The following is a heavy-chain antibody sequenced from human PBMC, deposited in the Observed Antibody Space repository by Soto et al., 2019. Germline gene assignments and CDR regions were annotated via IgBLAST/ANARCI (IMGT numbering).Heavy chain of an antibody. V-gene: IGHV6-1*01. CDR3: ARAAAATGAFDL. J-gene: IGHJ3*01. D-gene: IGHD6-13*01. CDR2: TYYRSKWYN. Sequence: SQTLSLTCGISGDSVSGNSDAWNWIRQSPSRGLEWLGRTYYRSKWYNDYAVSVKSRIIINPDTSKNQFSLQLNSVTPEDTSVYYCARAAAATGAFDLWGQGTMVTVSS. CDR1: GDSVSGNSDA.